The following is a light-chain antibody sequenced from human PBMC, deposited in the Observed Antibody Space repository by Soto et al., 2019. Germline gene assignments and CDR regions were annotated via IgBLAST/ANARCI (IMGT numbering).Light chain of an antibody. Sequence: QSVLTQPASVSGSPGQSITMSCTGSSSDFGDDKYVTWYQQQPGKGPNLLIYGVSKRPSGVSNRFSGSKSGNSASLTISGLQVEDEADYICGSFTTIRIWVFGGGTKLTVL. CDR1: SSDFGDDKY. CDR3: GSFTTIRIWV. V-gene: IGLV2-14*01. CDR2: GVS. J-gene: IGLJ3*02.